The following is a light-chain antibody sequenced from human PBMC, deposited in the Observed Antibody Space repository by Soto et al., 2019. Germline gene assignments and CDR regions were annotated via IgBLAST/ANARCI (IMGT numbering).Light chain of an antibody. CDR1: SSDVGIYNY. Sequence: QSALTQPASVSGSPGQSIAISCTGSSSDVGIYNYVSWYQQHPGKVPKLIIYEVSNRPSGVSNRFSGSKSGNTASLTISGLQAEDEADYYCCSFASSSTYVFGTGTKVTVL. CDR3: CSFASSSTYV. V-gene: IGLV2-14*01. J-gene: IGLJ1*01. CDR2: EVS.